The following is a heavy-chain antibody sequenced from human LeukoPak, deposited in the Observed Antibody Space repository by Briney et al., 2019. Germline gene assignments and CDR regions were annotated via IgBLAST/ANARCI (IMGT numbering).Heavy chain of an antibody. J-gene: IGHJ6*03. Sequence: SETLSLTCTVSGGSISSSRCFWGWIRQPPGKGLEWIGTIFYNGETHNNPSLKSRVTISVDTSKNQFSLKLSSVTAADTAVYYCGRLFYDFWSGHYYYYMDVWGKGTTVTVSS. D-gene: IGHD3-3*01. CDR1: GGSISSSRCF. V-gene: IGHV4-39*01. CDR2: IFYNGET. CDR3: GRLFYDFWSGHYYYYMDV.